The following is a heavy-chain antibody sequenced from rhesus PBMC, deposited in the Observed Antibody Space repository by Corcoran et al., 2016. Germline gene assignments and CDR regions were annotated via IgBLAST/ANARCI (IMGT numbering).Heavy chain of an antibody. CDR2: IRGSSGST. CDR3: ARGGGGLLN. Sequence: QVQLQESGPGLVKPSETLSLTCAVPGGSFRGYLCGGIRPPPGKGLEWIGYIRGSSGSTDYNPTLKSRVTISTDTAKNQFSLKLSSVTAADTAVYYCARGGGGLLNWGQGVLVTVSS. CDR1: GGSFRGYL. D-gene: IGHD2-15*01. J-gene: IGHJ4*01. V-gene: IGHV4-165*01.